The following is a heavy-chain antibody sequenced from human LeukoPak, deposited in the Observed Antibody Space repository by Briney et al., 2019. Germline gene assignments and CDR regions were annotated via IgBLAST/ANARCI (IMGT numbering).Heavy chain of an antibody. CDR3: ARRDCTNGVCSDAFDI. CDR1: GYSFTSYW. Sequence: GESLKISCKGSGYSFTSYWIGWVRQMPGKGLEWMGIIYPGDSDTRYSSSFQGQVTISADKSISTAYLQWSSLKASDTAMYYCARRDCTNGVCSDAFDIWGQGTMVTVSS. CDR2: IYPGDSDT. J-gene: IGHJ3*02. D-gene: IGHD2-8*01. V-gene: IGHV5-51*01.